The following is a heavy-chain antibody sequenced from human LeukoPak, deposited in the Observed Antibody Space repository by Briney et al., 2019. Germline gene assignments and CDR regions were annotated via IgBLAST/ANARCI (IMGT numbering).Heavy chain of an antibody. CDR2: ISSSSSYI. CDR3: ARDPSIAARPRNFDY. V-gene: IGHV3-21*01. D-gene: IGHD6-6*01. J-gene: IGHJ4*02. Sequence: GGSLRLSCAASGFTFSSYSMNWVRQAPGKGLEWVSSISSSSSYIYYADSVKGRFTISRDNAKNSLYLQMNSLRAEDTAVYYCARDPSIAARPRNFDYRGQGTLVTVSS. CDR1: GFTFSSYS.